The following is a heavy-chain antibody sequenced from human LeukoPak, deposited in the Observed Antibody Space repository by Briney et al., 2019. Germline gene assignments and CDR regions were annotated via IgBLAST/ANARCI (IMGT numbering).Heavy chain of an antibody. Sequence: SETLSLTCAVYGGSFSGYYWSWIRQPPGKGLEWIGEINHSGSTNYNPSLKSRVTISVDTSKNQFSLKLSSVTAADTAVYYCARFLPRIAAAGGVDYWGQGTLVTVSS. D-gene: IGHD6-13*01. J-gene: IGHJ4*02. CDR2: INHSGST. CDR3: ARFLPRIAAAGGVDY. V-gene: IGHV4-34*01. CDR1: GGSFSGYY.